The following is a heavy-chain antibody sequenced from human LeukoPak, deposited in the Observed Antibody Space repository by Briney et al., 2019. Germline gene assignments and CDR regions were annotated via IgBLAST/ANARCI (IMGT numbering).Heavy chain of an antibody. V-gene: IGHV1-2*02. Sequence: ASVKVSCKASGYTFTGYYFHWVRQAPGQGLEWMGWINANSGGTNYAQKFQGRVAMTRDTSISTAYMELTRLRSDDTAVYYCARGGSWTLFDYWGQGTLVTVSS. CDR3: ARGGSWTLFDY. CDR1: GYTFTGYY. D-gene: IGHD1-26*01. CDR2: INANSGGT. J-gene: IGHJ4*02.